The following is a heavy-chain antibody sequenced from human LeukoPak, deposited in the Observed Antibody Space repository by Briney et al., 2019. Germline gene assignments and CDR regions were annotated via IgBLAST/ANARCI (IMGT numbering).Heavy chain of an antibody. CDR3: ARRDYDILTGYSNFDY. V-gene: IGHV5-51*01. D-gene: IGHD3-9*01. CDR1: GYSFTSYW. J-gene: IGHJ4*02. CDR2: IYPGDSDT. Sequence: GESLKISCKGSGYSFTSYWIGWVRQMPGKGLEWMGIIYPGDSDTRYSPSFQGQVTISADKSISTAYLQWSSLKASDTAMYYCARRDYDILTGYSNFDYWGQGTLVTVSS.